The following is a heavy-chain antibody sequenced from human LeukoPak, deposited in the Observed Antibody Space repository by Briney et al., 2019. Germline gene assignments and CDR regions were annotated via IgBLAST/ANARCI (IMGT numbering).Heavy chain of an antibody. J-gene: IGHJ4*02. CDR3: AREAYSSGRAGCFDY. D-gene: IGHD6-25*01. Sequence: GGSLRLSCAASGFTFSNYAMHWVRQAPGKGLEYVSAIGTDVRTTLYANSVKDRFTISRDNSKSTLYLQMDFLRVEDMAVYYCAREAYSSGRAGCFDYWGRGTLVTVSS. CDR2: IGTDVRTT. V-gene: IGHV3-64*01. CDR1: GFTFSNYA.